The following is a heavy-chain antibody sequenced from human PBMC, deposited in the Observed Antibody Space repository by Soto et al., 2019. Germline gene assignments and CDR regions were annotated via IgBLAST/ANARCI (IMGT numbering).Heavy chain of an antibody. Sequence: GGSLRLSCAVSGFNVVSYWMSWVRQAPGKGLEWVASVKEDGSELYYLHSVRGRFSISRDSAGNALHLTMNYLSAEDTGVYFCARDIGFDYVNWGQGIPVTVYS. CDR1: GFNVVSYW. J-gene: IGHJ4*02. CDR3: ARDIGFDYVN. V-gene: IGHV3-7*01. D-gene: IGHD3-16*01. CDR2: VKEDGSEL.